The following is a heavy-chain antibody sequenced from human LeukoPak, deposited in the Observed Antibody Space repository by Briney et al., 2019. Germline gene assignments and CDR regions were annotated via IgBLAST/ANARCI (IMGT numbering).Heavy chain of an antibody. D-gene: IGHD2-2*01. CDR1: GDSVSSNSAA. V-gene: IGHV6-1*01. Sequence: SQTLSLTCANSGDSVSSNSAAWNWIRQSPSRGLEWLGRTYYRSKWYNDYAVSVKSRITINPDTSKNQFSLQLNSVTPEDTAVYYCARGPVGYCSSTSCSHFDYWGQGTLVTVSS. CDR2: TYYRSKWYN. CDR3: ARGPVGYCSSTSCSHFDY. J-gene: IGHJ4*02.